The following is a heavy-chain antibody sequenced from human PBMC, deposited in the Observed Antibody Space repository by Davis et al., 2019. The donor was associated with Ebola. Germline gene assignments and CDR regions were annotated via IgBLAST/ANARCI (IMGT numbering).Heavy chain of an antibody. CDR3: ATGVKSDGAFDY. J-gene: IGHJ4*02. CDR2: FDPEDGET. CDR1: GYTLTELS. D-gene: IGHD4-17*01. V-gene: IGHV1-24*01. Sequence: AASVKVSCKVSGYTLTELSMHWVRQAPGKGLEWMGGFDPEDGETIYAQTFQGRVTMTEDTSTDTAYMELSSLRSEDTAVYYCATGVKSDGAFDYWGQGTLVTVSS.